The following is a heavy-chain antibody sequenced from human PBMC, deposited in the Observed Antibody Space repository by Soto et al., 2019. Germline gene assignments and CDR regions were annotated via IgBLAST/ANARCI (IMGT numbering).Heavy chain of an antibody. J-gene: IGHJ4*02. D-gene: IGHD3-10*01. Sequence: SETLSLTCPFSGFSIRSGGYYWSWIRQHPGKGLEWIGYIYYSGSTYYNPSLKSRVTISVDTSKNQFSLKLSSVTAADTAVYYCAREAVRGVIGYWGQGTLVTVSS. CDR2: IYYSGST. V-gene: IGHV4-31*03. CDR3: AREAVRGVIGY. CDR1: GFSIRSGGYY.